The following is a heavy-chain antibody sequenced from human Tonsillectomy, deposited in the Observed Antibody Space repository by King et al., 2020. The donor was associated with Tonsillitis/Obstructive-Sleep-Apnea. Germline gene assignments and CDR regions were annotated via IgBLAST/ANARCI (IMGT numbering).Heavy chain of an antibody. Sequence: VQLVESGGGLVQPGGSLRLSCAASGFTFSSYSMNWVRQAPGKGLEWVSYISSSSSSIYYADSVKGRFTISRDNAKNSLYLQMNSLRDEDTAVYYCARDQLLGYYYYMDVWGKGTTVTVSS. CDR2: ISSSSSSI. CDR1: GFTFSSYS. J-gene: IGHJ6*03. CDR3: ARDQLLGYYYYMDV. V-gene: IGHV3-48*02. D-gene: IGHD1-1*01.